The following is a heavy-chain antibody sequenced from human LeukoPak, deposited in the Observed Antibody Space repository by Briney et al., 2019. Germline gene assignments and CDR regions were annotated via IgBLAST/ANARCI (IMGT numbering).Heavy chain of an antibody. Sequence: SETLSLTCTVSGGSISSYYWSWIRQPPGKGLEWIGYLYYSGSTNYNPSLKSRVTISVDTSKNQFSLKLSSVTAADTAVYYCASSPACYDILTGMPPDYYYYYMDVWGKGTTVTVSS. D-gene: IGHD3-9*01. CDR1: GGSISSYY. CDR3: ASSPACYDILTGMPPDYYYYYMDV. J-gene: IGHJ6*03. V-gene: IGHV4-59*01. CDR2: LYYSGST.